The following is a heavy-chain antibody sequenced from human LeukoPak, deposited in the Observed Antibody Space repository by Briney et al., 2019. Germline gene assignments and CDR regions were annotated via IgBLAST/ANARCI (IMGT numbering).Heavy chain of an antibody. CDR1: GGSISTYY. J-gene: IGHJ6*03. Sequence: PSETLSLACTVPGGSISTYYWSWIRQPPGKGLEWIGYIYYSGSTNYNPSLKSRVTISVDTSKNQFSLKLSSVTAADTAVYYCARAPQSGSYLHYCYYYYMDVWGKGTTVTISS. V-gene: IGHV4-59*01. CDR3: ARAPQSGSYLHYCYYYYMDV. CDR2: IYYSGST. D-gene: IGHD3-10*01.